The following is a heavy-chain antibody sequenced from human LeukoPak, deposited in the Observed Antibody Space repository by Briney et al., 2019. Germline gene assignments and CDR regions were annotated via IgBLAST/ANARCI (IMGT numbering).Heavy chain of an antibody. D-gene: IGHD3-3*01. V-gene: IGHV3-23*01. J-gene: IGHJ4*02. CDR2: ISDSGDKT. Sequence: QPGGSLRLSCAASGFTFSNYAMSWVRQAPGKGLECVSAISDSGDKTDYADSVRGRFTIYRDNSKDTLYLQMNSLRAEDTAVYYCAKDSASYDFWSGYPSLDYWGQGTLVTVSS. CDR1: GFTFSNYA. CDR3: AKDSASYDFWSGYPSLDY.